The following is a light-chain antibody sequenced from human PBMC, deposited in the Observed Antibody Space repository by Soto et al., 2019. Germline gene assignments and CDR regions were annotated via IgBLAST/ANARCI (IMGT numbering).Light chain of an antibody. Sequence: QSVLTQSPSASGTPGQRVTISYSGSSSNIGSNTVNWYQQLPGTAPKLLIYSNNQRPSGVPDRFSGSRSGTSASLAISGLQSEDEADYYCSLYTTTSTLFGGGTKLTVL. V-gene: IGLV1-44*01. CDR2: SNN. CDR1: SSNIGSNT. CDR3: SLYTTTSTL. J-gene: IGLJ2*01.